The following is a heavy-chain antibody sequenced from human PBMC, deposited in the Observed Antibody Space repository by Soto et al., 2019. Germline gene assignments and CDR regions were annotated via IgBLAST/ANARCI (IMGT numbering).Heavy chain of an antibody. V-gene: IGHV1-69*01. CDR3: ARGDYDSSGYYYYYYGMDV. Sequence: QVQLVQSGAEVKKPGSSVKVSCKASGGTFSSYAISWVRQAPGQGLEWRGGIFPIFGTANYAQKFQGRVTITADESTSTAYMELSSLRSEDTAVYYCARGDYDSSGYYYYYYGMDVWGQGTTVTVSS. CDR1: GGTFSSYA. J-gene: IGHJ6*02. CDR2: IFPIFGTA. D-gene: IGHD3-22*01.